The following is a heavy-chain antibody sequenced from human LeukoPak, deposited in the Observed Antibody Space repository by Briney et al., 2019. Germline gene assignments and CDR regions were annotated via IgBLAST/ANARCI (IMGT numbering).Heavy chain of an antibody. V-gene: IGHV1-69*13. Sequence: EASVKVSCKASGGTFSSYAISWVRQAPGQGLEWMGGIIPIFGTANYAQKFQGRVTITADESTSTAYMELSSLRSEDTAVYYCARDPSLAVAGPYFDYWGQGTLVTVSS. CDR2: IIPIFGTA. D-gene: IGHD6-19*01. CDR3: ARDPSLAVAGPYFDY. J-gene: IGHJ4*02. CDR1: GGTFSSYA.